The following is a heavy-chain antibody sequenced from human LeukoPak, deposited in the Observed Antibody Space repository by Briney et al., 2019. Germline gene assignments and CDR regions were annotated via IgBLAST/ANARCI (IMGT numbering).Heavy chain of an antibody. CDR2: INHSGST. CDR3: ARHESYSSGPRGRGYFDY. J-gene: IGHJ4*02. Sequence: PSQTLSLTCTVSGGSISSGSYYWSWIRQPPGKGLEWIGEINHSGSTNYNPSLKSRVTISVDTSKNQFSLKLSSVTAADTAVYYCARHESYSSGPRGRGYFDYWGQGTLVTVSS. V-gene: IGHV4-39*01. CDR1: GGSISSGSYY. D-gene: IGHD3-22*01.